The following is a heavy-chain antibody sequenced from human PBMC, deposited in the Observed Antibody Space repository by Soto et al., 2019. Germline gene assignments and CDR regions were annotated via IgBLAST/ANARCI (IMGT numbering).Heavy chain of an antibody. CDR2: IYYSGST. D-gene: IGHD6-19*01. CDR3: ASPGYSSGWDFDY. CDR1: GGSISSSSYY. J-gene: IGHJ4*02. Sequence: QLQLQESGPGLVKPSETLSLTCTVSGGSISSSSYYWGWIRQPPGKGLEWIGSIYYSGSTYYNPSLKRRVTISVDTSKNQFSLKLSSVTAADTAVSYCASPGYSSGWDFDYWGQGTLVTVSS. V-gene: IGHV4-39*01.